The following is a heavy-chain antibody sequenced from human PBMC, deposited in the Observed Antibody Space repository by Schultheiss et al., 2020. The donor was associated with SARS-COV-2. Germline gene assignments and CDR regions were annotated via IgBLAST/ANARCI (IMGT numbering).Heavy chain of an antibody. Sequence: SETLSLTCTVSGGSVSSGSYYWSWIRQPPGKGLEWIGYIYYSGSTYYNPSLKSRVTISVDTSKNQFSLKLSSVTAADTAVYYCARVWGSSSTSPFDPWGQGTLVTVSS. CDR2: IYYSGST. V-gene: IGHV4-61*01. CDR1: GGSVSSGSYY. D-gene: IGHD2-2*01. CDR3: ARVWGSSSTSPFDP. J-gene: IGHJ5*02.